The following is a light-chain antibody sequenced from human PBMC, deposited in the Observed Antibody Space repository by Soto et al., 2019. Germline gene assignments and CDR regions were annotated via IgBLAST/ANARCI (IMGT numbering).Light chain of an antibody. Sequence: PGEGATLSCRASQSVSSSYIAWYQQRPGQTPSLLIYGASTRATGIPDRFSGSGSGTDFTLTISRLEPEDFAVYYCQQYGSSRWTFGQGTKVDIK. J-gene: IGKJ1*01. CDR2: GAS. CDR1: QSVSSSY. V-gene: IGKV3-20*01. CDR3: QQYGSSRWT.